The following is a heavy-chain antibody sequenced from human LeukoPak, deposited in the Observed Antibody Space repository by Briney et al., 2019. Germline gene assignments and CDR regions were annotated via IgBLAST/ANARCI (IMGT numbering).Heavy chain of an antibody. CDR3: ATDVYSSGWYSRKFDY. J-gene: IGHJ4*02. D-gene: IGHD6-19*01. Sequence: EASAKVSCKVSGYTLTELSTHWVRQAPGKGLEWMGGFDPEDGETIYAQKFQGRVTMTEDTSTDTAYMELSSLKDTAVYYCATDVYSSGWYSRKFDYWGQGTLVTVSS. V-gene: IGHV1-24*01. CDR2: FDPEDGET. CDR1: GYTLTELS.